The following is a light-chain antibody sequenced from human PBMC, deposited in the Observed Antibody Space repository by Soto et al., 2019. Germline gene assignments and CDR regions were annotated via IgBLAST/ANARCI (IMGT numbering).Light chain of an antibody. V-gene: IGLV2-14*01. CDR1: SSDVGGYNY. Sequence: QSVLTQPASVSGSPGQSITISCTGTSSDVGGYNYVSWYQPHPGKAPKLMIYDVSNRPSGVSNRFSGSKSGNTASLTISGLQAEDEADYYCSSYTSSSTRVFGGGTQLTVL. J-gene: IGLJ2*01. CDR3: SSYTSSSTRV. CDR2: DVS.